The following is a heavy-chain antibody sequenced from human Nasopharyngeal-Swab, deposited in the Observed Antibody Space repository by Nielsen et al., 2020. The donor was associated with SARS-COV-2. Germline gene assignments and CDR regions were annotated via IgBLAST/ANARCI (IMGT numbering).Heavy chain of an antibody. J-gene: IGHJ4*02. Sequence: ASVKVSCKASGYTFTSYAMNWARQAPGQGLEWMGWINTNTGNPTYAQGFTGRFVFSLDTSVSTAYLQISSLKAEDTAVYYCARGGGWYVGAPYYFDYWGQGTLVTVSS. CDR1: GYTFTSYA. D-gene: IGHD6-19*01. V-gene: IGHV7-4-1*02. CDR2: INTNTGNP. CDR3: ARGGGWYVGAPYYFDY.